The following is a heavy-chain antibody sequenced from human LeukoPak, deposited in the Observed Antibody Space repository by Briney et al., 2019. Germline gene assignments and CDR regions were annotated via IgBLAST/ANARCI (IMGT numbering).Heavy chain of an antibody. CDR3: AKRGRLERESHLYFFAF. Sequence: GGSLRLSCTASGVTFSIYAMNWVRQTPGKGLEWVSGNSGSSGSTFYSDFVEGRFTISRDNSYNTLYLQMNGLRAEDRAVYYCAKRGRLERESHLYFFAFWGQRTLVTVSS. D-gene: IGHD3-10*01. V-gene: IGHV3-23*01. J-gene: IGHJ4*02. CDR1: GVTFSIYA. CDR2: NSGSSGST.